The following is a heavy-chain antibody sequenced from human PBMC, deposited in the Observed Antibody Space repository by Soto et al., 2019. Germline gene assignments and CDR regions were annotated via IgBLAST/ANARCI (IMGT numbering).Heavy chain of an antibody. CDR1: GGSISSGCYY. Sequence: SETLSLTSTVSGGSISSGCYYWSWIRQHPGKGLEWIGYIYYSGSTYYNPSLKSRVTISVDTSKNQFSLKLSSVTAADTAVYYCARTSYDSSGTAADPWGQGTLVTVSS. CDR3: ARTSYDSSGTAADP. V-gene: IGHV4-31*03. D-gene: IGHD3-22*01. J-gene: IGHJ5*02. CDR2: IYYSGST.